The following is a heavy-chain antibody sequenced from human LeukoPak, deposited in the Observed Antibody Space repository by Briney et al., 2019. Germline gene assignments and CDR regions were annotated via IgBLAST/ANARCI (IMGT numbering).Heavy chain of an antibody. CDR1: GGSFSGYY. Sequence: SETLSLTCAVYGGSFSGYYWSWIRQPPGKGLEWIGEINHSGSTNYNPPLKSRVTISVDTSKNQFSLKLSSVTAADTAVYYSARADDSSGYYFGYWGQGTLVTVSS. J-gene: IGHJ4*02. D-gene: IGHD3-22*01. CDR2: INHSGST. CDR3: ARADDSSGYYFGY. V-gene: IGHV4-34*01.